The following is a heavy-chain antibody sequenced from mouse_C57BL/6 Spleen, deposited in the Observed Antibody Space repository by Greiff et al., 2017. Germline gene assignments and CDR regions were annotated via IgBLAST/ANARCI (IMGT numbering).Heavy chain of an antibody. CDR3: TRKTGTGFDY. CDR1: GYAFSSYW. J-gene: IGHJ2*01. D-gene: IGHD4-1*01. V-gene: IGHV1-80*01. Sequence: VQLQQSGAELVKPGASVKISCKASGYAFSSYWMHWVKQRPGTGLEWIGQIYTGGGDTNYNGKFKGKATLTADKSSITAYMQLSSLASEDAAFYFCTRKTGTGFDYWGQGTTLTVSS. CDR2: IYTGGGDT.